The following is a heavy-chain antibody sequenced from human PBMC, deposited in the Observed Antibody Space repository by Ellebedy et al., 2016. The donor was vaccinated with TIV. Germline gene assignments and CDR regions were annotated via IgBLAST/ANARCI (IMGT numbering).Heavy chain of an antibody. D-gene: IGHD7-27*01. CDR2: IWYDGSNK. CDR3: ARPLTWGWFDP. J-gene: IGHJ5*02. V-gene: IGHV3-33*01. CDR1: GFTFSSYG. Sequence: GESLKISXAASGFTFSSYGMHWVRQAPGKGLEWVAVIWYDGSNKYYADSVKGRFTISRDNSKNTLYLQMNSLTAEDTAVYYCARPLTWGWFDPWGQGTLVTVSS.